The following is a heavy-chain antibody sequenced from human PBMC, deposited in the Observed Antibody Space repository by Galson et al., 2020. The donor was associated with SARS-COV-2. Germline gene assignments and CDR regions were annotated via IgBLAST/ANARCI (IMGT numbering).Heavy chain of an antibody. D-gene: IGHD6-19*01. CDR1: GYTFSTYG. CDR2: STAYNGNR. V-gene: IGHV1-18*01. J-gene: IGHJ4*02. Sequence: GESLKISCKTSGYTFSTYGINWVRQAPGQGLEWMGWSTAYNGNRNYAQKFQDRVTMTTDTSTNTAYLELRNLRSDDTAVYYCARDRNRAVPLAPTTFDFWGQGTLVTVSS. CDR3: ARDRNRAVPLAPTTFDF.